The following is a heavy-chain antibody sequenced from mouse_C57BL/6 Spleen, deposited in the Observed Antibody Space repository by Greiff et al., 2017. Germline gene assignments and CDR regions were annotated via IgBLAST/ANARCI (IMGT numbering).Heavy chain of an antibody. J-gene: IGHJ2*01. CDR3: ARPGDGYYVFDY. V-gene: IGHV4-1*01. D-gene: IGHD2-3*01. Sequence: DKFIISRDNAKNTLYLQMSKVRSEDTALYYCARPGDGYYVFDYWGQGTTLTVSS.